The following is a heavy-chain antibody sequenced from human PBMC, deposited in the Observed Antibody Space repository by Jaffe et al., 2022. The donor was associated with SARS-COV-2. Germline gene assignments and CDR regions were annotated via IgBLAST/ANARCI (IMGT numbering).Heavy chain of an antibody. J-gene: IGHJ3*02. D-gene: IGHD3-22*01. CDR3: ARGIVVVIHDAFDI. CDR2: INHSGST. Sequence: QVQLQQWGAGLLKPSETLSLTCAVYGGSFSGYYWSWIRQPPGKGLEWIGEINHSGSTNYNPSLKSRVTISVDTSKNQFSLKLSSVTAADTAVYYCARGIVVVIHDAFDIWGQGTMVTVSS. V-gene: IGHV4-34*01. CDR1: GGSFSGYY.